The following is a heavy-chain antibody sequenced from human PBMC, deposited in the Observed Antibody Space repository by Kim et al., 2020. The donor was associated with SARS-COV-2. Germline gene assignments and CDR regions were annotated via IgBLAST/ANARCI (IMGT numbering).Heavy chain of an antibody. CDR1: GFTFSSYS. CDR3: ARDFGGSYLSNY. CDR2: ISSSSSYI. Sequence: GGSLRLSCAASGFTFSSYSMNWVRQAPGKGLEWVSSISSSSSYIYYADSVKGRFTISRDNAKNSLYLQMNSLRAEDMAVYYCARDFGGSYLSNYWGQGTLVTVSS. D-gene: IGHD1-26*01. V-gene: IGHV3-21*01. J-gene: IGHJ4*02.